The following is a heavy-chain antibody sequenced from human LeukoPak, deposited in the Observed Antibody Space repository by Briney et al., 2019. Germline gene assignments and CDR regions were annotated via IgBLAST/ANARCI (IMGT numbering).Heavy chain of an antibody. CDR3: ASPQMTYYDILTGYYDYFDY. J-gene: IGHJ4*02. CDR1: GGTFSSYA. CDR2: IIPIFGTA. D-gene: IGHD3-9*01. Sequence: SVKVSCKASGGTFSSYAISWVRQAPGQGLEWMGGIIPIFGTANYAQKFQGRVTITADESTSTAYMELSSLRSEDTAVYYCASPQMTYYDILTGYYDYFDYGGQGTLVTVSS. V-gene: IGHV1-69*13.